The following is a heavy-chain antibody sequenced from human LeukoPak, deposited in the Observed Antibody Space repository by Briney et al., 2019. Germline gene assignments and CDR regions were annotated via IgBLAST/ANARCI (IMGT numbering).Heavy chain of an antibody. CDR2: TYASGST. D-gene: IGHD5-18*01. V-gene: IGHV4-4*07. J-gene: IGHJ4*02. Sequence: SETLSLTCTVSGGSISSYYWSWIRQPAGKGLEWIGRTYASGSTYYNPSLKSRVTISVDTPKNQFSLKLSSVTAADTAVYYCARNLQLAYFDYWGQGTLVTVSS. CDR1: GGSISSYY. CDR3: ARNLQLAYFDY.